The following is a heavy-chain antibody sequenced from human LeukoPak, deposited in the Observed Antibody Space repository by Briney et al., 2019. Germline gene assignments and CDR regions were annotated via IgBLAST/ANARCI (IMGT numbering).Heavy chain of an antibody. D-gene: IGHD1-1*01. CDR1: DYTFTSYG. CDR2: ISAYNGNT. CDR3: AIVVLSGLLENYYYYYMDV. V-gene: IGHV1-18*01. J-gene: IGHJ6*03. Sequence: ASVKVSCKASDYTFTSYGISWVRQAPGQGLEWMGWISAYNGNTKYAQKLQGRVTMTTDTSTSTAYMELRSLRSDDTAVYYCAIVVLSGLLENYYYYYMDVWGKGTTVTISS.